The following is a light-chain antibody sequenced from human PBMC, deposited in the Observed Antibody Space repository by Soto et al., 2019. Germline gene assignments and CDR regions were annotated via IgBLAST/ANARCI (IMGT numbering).Light chain of an antibody. Sequence: VMTQSPLSLPVTPGEPASISCRSSQSLLHSNGYNYLDWYLQKPGQSPQLLIYLGSNRASGVPDRFSGSGSGTDFTLKISRVEAEDVGVYYCMQALQTPWTFGQGTKVEIK. CDR3: MQALQTPWT. CDR2: LGS. J-gene: IGKJ1*01. CDR1: QSLLHSNGYNY. V-gene: IGKV2-28*01.